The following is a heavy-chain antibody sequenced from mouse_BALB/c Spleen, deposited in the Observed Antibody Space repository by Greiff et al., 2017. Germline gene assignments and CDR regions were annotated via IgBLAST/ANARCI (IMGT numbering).Heavy chain of an antibody. CDR1: GFTFTDYY. CDR3: ARGYGNYGFAY. D-gene: IGHD2-1*01. CDR2: IRNKANGYTT. J-gene: IGHJ3*01. Sequence: DVHLVESGGGLVQPGGSLRLSCATSGFTFTDYYMSWVRQPPGKALEWLGFIRNKANGYTTEYSASVKGRFTISRDNSQSILYLQMNTLRAEDSATYYCARGYGNYGFAYWGQGTLVTVSA. V-gene: IGHV7-3*02.